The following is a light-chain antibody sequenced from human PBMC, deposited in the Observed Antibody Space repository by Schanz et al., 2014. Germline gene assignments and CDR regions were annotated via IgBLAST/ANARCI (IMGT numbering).Light chain of an antibody. Sequence: EIVLTQSPGTLSLSPGERATLSCRASQSVSSSYLAWYQQKPGQAPRLLIYGASSRATGIPDRFSGSGSGTDFTLTIIRLAPEYFAVYYCQQYSSSRTFGQGTKVEPK. CDR2: GAS. CDR1: QSVSSSY. J-gene: IGKJ1*01. V-gene: IGKV3-20*01. CDR3: QQYSSSRT.